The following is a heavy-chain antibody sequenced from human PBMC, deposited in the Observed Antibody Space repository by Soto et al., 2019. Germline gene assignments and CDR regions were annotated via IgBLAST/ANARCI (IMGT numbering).Heavy chain of an antibody. V-gene: IGHV3-15*01. CDR3: LTDPGEYETF. Sequence: EQQLVESGGGLVKPGESLRLSCAVSGITFVNAWMSWLRQAPGKGLEWVARIKRTANAEAPDYAAPVKGRFIISRDDSCNMLYLQMYNLKSEDTAVYYCLTDPGEYETFWGQGTLVTVSS. J-gene: IGHJ4*02. CDR2: IKRTANAEAP. D-gene: IGHD4-17*01. CDR1: GITFVNAW.